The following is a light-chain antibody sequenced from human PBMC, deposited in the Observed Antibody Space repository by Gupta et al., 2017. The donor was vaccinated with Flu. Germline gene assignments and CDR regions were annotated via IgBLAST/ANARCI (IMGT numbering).Light chain of an antibody. V-gene: IGLV1-44*01. J-gene: IGLJ1*01. CDR1: NIGSNT. CDR2: GNS. Sequence: NIGSNTLDRSQHVPGAAPKSLITGNSPRPSEVPGRFSGSRSGTTASLAISWVQSEDEADYYCASWYDSLNLHYVFGTVTKVTVL. CDR3: ASWYDSLNLHYV.